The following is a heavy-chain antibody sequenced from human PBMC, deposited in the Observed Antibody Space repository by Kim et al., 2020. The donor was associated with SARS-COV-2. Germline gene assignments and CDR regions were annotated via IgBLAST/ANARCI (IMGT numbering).Heavy chain of an antibody. CDR2: ISWNSGSI. D-gene: IGHD3-16*01. CDR1: GFTFDDYA. V-gene: IGHV3-9*01. J-gene: IGHJ6*02. CDR3: AKDIWRSGGNRGVYYYGMDV. Sequence: GGSLRLSCAASGFTFDDYAMHWVRQAPGKGLEWVSGISWNSGSIGYADSVKGRFTISRDNAKNSLYLQMNSLRAEDTALYYCAKDIWRSGGNRGVYYYGMDVWGQGTTVTVSS.